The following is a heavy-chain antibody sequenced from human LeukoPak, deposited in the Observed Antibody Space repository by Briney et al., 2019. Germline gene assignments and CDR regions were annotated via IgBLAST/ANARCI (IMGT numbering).Heavy chain of an antibody. D-gene: IGHD3-22*01. V-gene: IGHV3-9*01. CDR2: ISWNSGSI. CDR3: AKGYYDSSGYLDVGDAFDI. Sequence: PGGSLRLSCAASGFTFDDYAMHWVRQAPGKGLEWVSGISWNSGSIGYADSVKGRFTISRDNAKNSLYLQMNSLRAEDTALYYCAKGYYDSSGYLDVGDAFDIWGQGTMATVSS. CDR1: GFTFDDYA. J-gene: IGHJ3*02.